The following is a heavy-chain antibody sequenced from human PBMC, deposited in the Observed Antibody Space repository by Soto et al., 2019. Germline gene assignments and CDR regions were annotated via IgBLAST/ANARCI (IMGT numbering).Heavy chain of an antibody. CDR3: ARSGYCSSTSCRGFDY. V-gene: IGHV4-39*01. CDR2: IYYSGST. CDR1: GGSISSSSYY. D-gene: IGHD2-2*01. J-gene: IGHJ4*02. Sequence: SETLSLTCTVSGGSISSSSYYWGWIRQPPGKGLEWIGSIYYSGSTYYNPSLKSRVTISVDTSKNQFSLKLSSVTAADTAVYYCARSGYCSSTSCRGFDYWGQGTLVTVSS.